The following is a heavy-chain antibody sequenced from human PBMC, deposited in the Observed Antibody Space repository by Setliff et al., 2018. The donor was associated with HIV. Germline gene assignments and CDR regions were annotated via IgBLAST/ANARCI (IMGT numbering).Heavy chain of an antibody. CDR1: GGSIKSSSDY. Sequence: TLSLPCTVSGGSIKSSSDYWGWIRQPPGKGLEWIGTIYYSGSTYYNPSLKSRVTISVDTSKNQFSLKLSSVTAADTTVYYCARHSGLGGYYSPFDYWGPGTLVTVSS. CDR3: ARHSGLGGYYSPFDY. V-gene: IGHV4-39*01. J-gene: IGHJ4*02. CDR2: IYYSGST. D-gene: IGHD3-22*01.